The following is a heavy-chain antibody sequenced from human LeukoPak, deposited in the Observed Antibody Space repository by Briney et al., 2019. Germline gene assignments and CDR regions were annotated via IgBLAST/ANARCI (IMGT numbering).Heavy chain of an antibody. J-gene: IGHJ4*02. CDR2: IKQDGSEK. D-gene: IGHD3-3*01. CDR3: ARDPKITIFGVDPDY. V-gene: IGHV3-7*01. Sequence: PGGSLRLSCAASGFTFSSYWMSWVRQAPGKGLEWVANIKQDGSEKYYVDSVKGRFTISRDNAKNSLYLQMNSLRAEDTAVYYCARDPKITIFGVDPDYWAQGTLVTVSS. CDR1: GFTFSSYW.